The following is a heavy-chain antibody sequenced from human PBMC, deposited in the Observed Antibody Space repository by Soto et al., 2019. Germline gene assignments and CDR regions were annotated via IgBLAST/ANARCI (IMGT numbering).Heavy chain of an antibody. Sequence: QVQLVESGGGVVQPGTSLRLSCAASGFTLSSYSIHWVRQAPGKGLDWVAVISYDGNTQFYGDSVKGRFIVSRDNSRNPLCLQLNNLQAEDTAVYYCAKVSRPSRFTAPDFDYWGQGTLVTVSS. CDR2: ISYDGNTQ. CDR1: GFTLSSYS. V-gene: IGHV3-30-3*01. D-gene: IGHD3-3*01. CDR3: AKVSRPSRFTAPDFDY. J-gene: IGHJ4*02.